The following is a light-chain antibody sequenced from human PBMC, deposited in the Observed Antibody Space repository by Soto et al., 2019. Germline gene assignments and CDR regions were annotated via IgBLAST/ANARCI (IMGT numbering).Light chain of an antibody. CDR1: SNDVGAYNY. CDR2: EVT. J-gene: IGLJ3*02. CDR3: AAWDDSLRGWV. V-gene: IGLV2-14*03. Sequence: QSALTQPASVSGSPGQSITISCTETSNDVGAYNYVSWFQQHPGKVPKLMIYEVTNRPSGVSNRFSGSKSGTSASLAISGLRSEDEADYYCAAWDDSLRGWVFGGGTKLTVL.